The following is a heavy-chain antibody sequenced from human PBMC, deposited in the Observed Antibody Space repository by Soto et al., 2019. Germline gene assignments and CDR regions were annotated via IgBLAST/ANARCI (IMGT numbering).Heavy chain of an antibody. CDR3: ARGDNVALTYSYDFLSGYPYAHFDY. D-gene: IGHD3-3*01. Sequence: ASVKVSCKASGYTFTSYDINWVRQATGQGLEWMGWMNPNSGNTGYAQKFQGRVTMTRNTSISTAYMELSSLRSEDTAVYYCARGDNVALTYSYDFLSGYPYAHFDYWGQGTLVTVSS. CDR1: GYTFTSYD. CDR2: MNPNSGNT. J-gene: IGHJ4*02. V-gene: IGHV1-8*01.